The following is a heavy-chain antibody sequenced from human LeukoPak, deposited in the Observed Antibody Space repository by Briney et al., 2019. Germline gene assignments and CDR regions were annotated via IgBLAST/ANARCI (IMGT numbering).Heavy chain of an antibody. CDR2: ISSSSSYI. Sequence: KAGGSLRLSCAASGFTFSSYSMNWVRQAPGKGLEWVSSISSSSSYIYYADSVKGRFTISRDNAKNSLYLQVNSLRAEDTAVYYCARGKAAAGSQHDYWGQGTLVTVSS. D-gene: IGHD6-13*01. CDR3: ARGKAAAGSQHDY. J-gene: IGHJ4*02. V-gene: IGHV3-21*01. CDR1: GFTFSSYS.